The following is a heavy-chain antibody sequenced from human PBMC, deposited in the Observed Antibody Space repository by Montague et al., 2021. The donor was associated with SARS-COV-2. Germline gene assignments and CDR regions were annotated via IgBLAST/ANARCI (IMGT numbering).Heavy chain of an antibody. CDR3: ALAVAGRGGYDY. CDR1: GDSVASNSAA. Sequence: CAISGDSVASNSAAWNWIRQSPSRGLEWLGRTYYRSKWNYEYAVXLKSRITINPDTSKNQFSLQVKSMTPEDTAVYYCALAVAGRGGYDYWGQGTLVTVSS. J-gene: IGHJ4*02. D-gene: IGHD6-19*01. V-gene: IGHV6-1*01. CDR2: TYYRSKWNY.